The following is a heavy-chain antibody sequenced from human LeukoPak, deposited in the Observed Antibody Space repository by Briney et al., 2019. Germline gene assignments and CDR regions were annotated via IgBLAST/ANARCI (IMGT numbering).Heavy chain of an antibody. CDR2: INHSGST. J-gene: IGHJ4*02. CDR3: ARGGASYYDSSGYYRYFDY. D-gene: IGHD3-22*01. CDR1: GGSFSGFY. Sequence: SETLCLTCAVYGGSFSGFYWSRIRQPPGKELEWIGEINHSGSTNYNPSLKSRVTISVDTSKNQFSLKLSSVTAADTAVYYCARGGASYYDSSGYYRYFDYWGQGTLVTVSS. V-gene: IGHV4-34*01.